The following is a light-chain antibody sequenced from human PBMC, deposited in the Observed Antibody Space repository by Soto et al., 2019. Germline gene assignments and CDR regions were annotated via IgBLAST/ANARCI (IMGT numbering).Light chain of an antibody. V-gene: IGKV1-5*01. CDR1: QSIDNW. J-gene: IGKJ2*01. CDR2: DAS. CDR3: QHYNGYPYT. Sequence: DIQMTQSPSPLSASIGDRVTITCRASQSIDNWLAWYQQKPGKAPQLLIYDASRVKTGVPSRFTASGSGTELTLTINTLQADDSATYFCQHYNGYPYTFGPGTKVDIK.